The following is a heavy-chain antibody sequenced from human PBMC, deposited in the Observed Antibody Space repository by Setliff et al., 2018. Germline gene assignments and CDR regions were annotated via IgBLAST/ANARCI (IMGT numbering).Heavy chain of an antibody. J-gene: IGHJ4*01. CDR2: MNSDGSSE. D-gene: IGHD4-4*01. V-gene: IGHV3-74*01. CDR3: ATSTITTYYFDY. Sequence: PGGSLRLSCAASGFTLSSYWMYWVRQAPGEGLVWVSRMNSDGSSEGYTDSVKGRFTISRDNSRNTLYLQMKSLRAEDTAIYYCATSTITTYYFDYWGHGTLVTVSS. CDR1: GFTLSSYW.